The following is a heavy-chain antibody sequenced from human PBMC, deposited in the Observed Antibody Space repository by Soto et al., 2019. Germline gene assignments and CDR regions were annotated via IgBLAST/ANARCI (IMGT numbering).Heavy chain of an antibody. D-gene: IGHD3-22*01. CDR3: ARDSVNSNYYAY. J-gene: IGHJ4*02. Sequence: GGSLRLSCAASGFTVSSNHISWVRQAPGKGLEWVSVIYTGGSTYYADSVKGRFTISRHNSKNTVYLQMNSLRAEDTAVYYCARDSVNSNYYAYSGQGALVTVSS. CDR1: GFTVSSNH. V-gene: IGHV3-53*04. CDR2: IYTGGST.